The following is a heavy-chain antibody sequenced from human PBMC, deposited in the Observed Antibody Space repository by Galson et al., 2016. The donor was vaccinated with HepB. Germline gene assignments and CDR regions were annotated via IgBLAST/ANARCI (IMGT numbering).Heavy chain of an antibody. J-gene: IGHJ4*02. CDR1: GFTVSSND. Sequence: SLRLSCAASGFTVSSNDMTWVRQAPGKGLEWVSLIYSGGDTYYADSVKGRFTISRDNSKSTLFLQMNSLRAEDTAVYYCATVGAGSSEFDYWGQGTPVTVSS. D-gene: IGHD3-16*01. CDR3: ATVGAGSSEFDY. V-gene: IGHV3-53*01. CDR2: IYSGGDT.